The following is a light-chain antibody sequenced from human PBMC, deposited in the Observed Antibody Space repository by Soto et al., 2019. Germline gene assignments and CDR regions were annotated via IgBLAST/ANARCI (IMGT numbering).Light chain of an antibody. CDR3: QQYGSSPPT. J-gene: IGKJ1*01. CDR1: QSVSSSY. V-gene: IGKV3-20*01. Sequence: TVFTQSPGTLSLSPGERATLSCRASQSVSSSYLAWYQQKPGQAPRLLIYGASSRATGIPDRFSGSGSGTDFTLTISRLEPEDFAVYYCQQYGSSPPTFGQGTKVDIK. CDR2: GAS.